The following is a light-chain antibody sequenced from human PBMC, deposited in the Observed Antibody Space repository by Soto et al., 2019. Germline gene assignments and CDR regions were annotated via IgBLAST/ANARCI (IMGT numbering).Light chain of an antibody. CDR1: QSVSTF. J-gene: IGKJ4*01. Sequence: EIVLTQSPATLSLSPGESSTLSCKPSQSVSTFLAWYQQKPGQTPSLLIYDASKRATGIPARFSGSGSGTEFTLTISSIEAEDFAVYYCQQRSNWPLALSFGGGTKVES. V-gene: IGKV3-11*01. CDR2: DAS. CDR3: QQRSNWPLALS.